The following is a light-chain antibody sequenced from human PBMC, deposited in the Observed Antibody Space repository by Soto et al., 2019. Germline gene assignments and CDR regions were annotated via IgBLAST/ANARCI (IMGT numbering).Light chain of an antibody. CDR3: QQYNNWPLN. CDR2: GAS. CDR1: QSVTSN. V-gene: IGKV3-15*01. Sequence: EIVMTQSPATLSVSPGERATLSCRASQSVTSNFAWYQQKPGQAPRLLIYGASTRATGIPARFSGSGSGTEFTLTISSLQSEDFAVYYCQQYNNWPLNFGQGTRLEI. J-gene: IGKJ5*01.